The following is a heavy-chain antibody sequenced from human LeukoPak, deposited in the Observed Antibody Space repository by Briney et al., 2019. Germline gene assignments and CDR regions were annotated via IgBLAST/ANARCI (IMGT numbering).Heavy chain of an antibody. CDR1: GFMFSHHT. V-gene: IGHV3-23*01. J-gene: IGHJ4*02. CDR3: AKSDCGSDGCKLLNY. CDR2: ISGSGDAT. Sequence: GGSLRLSCAASGFMFSHHTMAWVRQAPGKGLEWVSSISGSGDATRYADSLMGRFSISRDNSKNTVSLQTNSLRAEDTAVYFCAKSDCGSDGCKLLNYWGQGTLVTASS. D-gene: IGHD2-21*01.